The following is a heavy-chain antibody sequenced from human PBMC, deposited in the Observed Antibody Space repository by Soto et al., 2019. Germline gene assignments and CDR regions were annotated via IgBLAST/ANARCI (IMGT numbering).Heavy chain of an antibody. CDR3: ATSRTFDY. Sequence: PRGSLRLSCVVSGFTFSSYWMNWVRQAPGKGLEWVANIKQDGSEKYYVDSAKGRFTISRDNAKNSLYLQMNSLSAEDTAIYYCATSRTFDYWGQGTLVTVSS. D-gene: IGHD6-13*01. CDR2: IKQDGSEK. V-gene: IGHV3-7*01. CDR1: GFTFSSYW. J-gene: IGHJ4*02.